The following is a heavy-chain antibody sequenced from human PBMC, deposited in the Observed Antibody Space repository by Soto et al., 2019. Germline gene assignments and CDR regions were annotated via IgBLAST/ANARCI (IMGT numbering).Heavy chain of an antibody. D-gene: IGHD6-13*01. CDR3: ASSYGTSWYGDW. CDR2: TIPISGTA. CDR1: GGTFNNYA. V-gene: IGHV1-69*13. J-gene: IGHJ4*02. Sequence: SVKVSCKASGGTFNNYAVTWVRQAPGQGLEWMGGTIPISGTANYAQKFQGRVRVTADESTNTVHMELSSLRSEDTAMYYCASSYGTSWYGDWWGQGTLVTVSS.